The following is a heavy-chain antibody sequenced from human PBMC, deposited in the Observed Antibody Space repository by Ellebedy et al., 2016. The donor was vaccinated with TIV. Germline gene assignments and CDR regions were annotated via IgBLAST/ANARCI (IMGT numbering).Heavy chain of an antibody. CDR3: ATDGSYGDHLFPQHAFTT. CDR2: IRQDGSEK. CDR1: GFSFRSYW. Sequence: GGSLRLSCAASGFSFRSYWMSWVRQVPGKGLEWVANIRQDGSEKYYVDSVKGRFTISRDNAKNSLFLQMNSLGAEDTAVYYCATDGSYGDHLFPQHAFTTWGQGTMVSVSS. J-gene: IGHJ3*02. V-gene: IGHV3-7*01. D-gene: IGHD4-17*01.